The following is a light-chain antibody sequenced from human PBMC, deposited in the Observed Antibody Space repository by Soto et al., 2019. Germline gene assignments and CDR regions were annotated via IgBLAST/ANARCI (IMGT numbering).Light chain of an antibody. CDR2: GAS. Sequence: EIVLTQSPGTLSLSPGERATLSCRASQSVYINSLAWYQQKPGQPPRLLIYGASTRASAVPDRFNGSGSGADFALPITRLEPEDFAVYYCQQYGASPLTFCPGTRVD. CDR1: QSVYINS. CDR3: QQYGASPLT. J-gene: IGKJ3*01. V-gene: IGKV3-20*01.